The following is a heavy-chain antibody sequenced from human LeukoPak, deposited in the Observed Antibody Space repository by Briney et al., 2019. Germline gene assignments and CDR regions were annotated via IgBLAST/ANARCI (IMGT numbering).Heavy chain of an antibody. CDR2: IKQDGGEK. CDR1: GFTFSSYA. V-gene: IGHV3-7*05. Sequence: GGSLRLSCAASGFTFSSYAMSWVRQAPGKGPEWVANIKQDGGEKYYVDSVKGRFTISRDNARNSLNLQMNSLRPEDTAVYYCARGMTLAANWFDAWGQGTLVTVSS. CDR3: ARGMTLAANWFDA. J-gene: IGHJ5*02.